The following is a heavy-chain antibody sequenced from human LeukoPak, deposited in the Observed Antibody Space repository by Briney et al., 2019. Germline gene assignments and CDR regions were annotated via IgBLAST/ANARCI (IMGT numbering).Heavy chain of an antibody. CDR3: ARGVLWFGELSGFDY. D-gene: IGHD3-10*01. CDR1: GGSVSSGSYY. J-gene: IGHJ4*02. CDR2: IYTSGST. Sequence: SETLSLTCTVSGGSVSSGSYYWSWIRQPAGKGLEWIGRIYTSGSTNYNPSLKNRVTISVDTSKNQFSLKLSSVTAADTAVYYCARGVLWFGELSGFDYWGQGTLVTVS. V-gene: IGHV4-61*02.